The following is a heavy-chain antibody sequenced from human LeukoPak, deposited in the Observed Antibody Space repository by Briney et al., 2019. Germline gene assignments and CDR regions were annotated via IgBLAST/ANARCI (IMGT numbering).Heavy chain of an antibody. CDR1: GFTFSSYG. V-gene: IGHV3-30*18. D-gene: IGHD2-21*02. CDR2: ISYDGSNK. CDR3: AKDLGTACGY. J-gene: IGHJ4*02. Sequence: QPGGSLRLSCAASGFTFSSYGMHWVRQAPGKGLEWVAVISYDGSNKYYADSVKGRFTISRDNSKNTLYLQMNSLRAEDTAVYYCAKDLGTACGYWDQGTLVTVSS.